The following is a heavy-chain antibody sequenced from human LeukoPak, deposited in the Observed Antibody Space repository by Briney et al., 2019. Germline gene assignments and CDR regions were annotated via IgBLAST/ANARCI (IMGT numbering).Heavy chain of an antibody. CDR1: GYTFTSYG. D-gene: IGHD2-2*01. J-gene: IGHJ6*03. V-gene: IGHV1-18*01. CDR3: TKDGYCRGTNCYRGSYTDYYYMDV. CDR2: ISAYNGNT. Sequence: GASVKVSCKASGYTFTSYGISWVRQAPGQGLEWMGWISAYNGNTNYAQKLQGRVTMTTDTSTSTAYMELRSLRSDDTAVYYCTKDGYCRGTNCYRGSYTDYYYMDVWGNGTTVTVSS.